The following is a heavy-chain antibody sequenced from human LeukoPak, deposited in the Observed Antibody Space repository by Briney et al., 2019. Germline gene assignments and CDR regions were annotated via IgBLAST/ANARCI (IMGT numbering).Heavy chain of an antibody. J-gene: IGHJ6*02. CDR1: GGTFSSYA. V-gene: IGHV1-69*04. D-gene: IGHD1-1*01. Sequence: ASVKVSCKASGGTFSSYAISWVRQAPGEGLEWMGKIIPLYDIVNYAQKFQGRVTITADKSTATAYMELSSLTSDDTAVYHCARGNDPEFYIRHYYYNGMEDWGQGTTVIVSS. CDR2: IIPLYDIV. CDR3: ARGNDPEFYIRHYYYNGMED.